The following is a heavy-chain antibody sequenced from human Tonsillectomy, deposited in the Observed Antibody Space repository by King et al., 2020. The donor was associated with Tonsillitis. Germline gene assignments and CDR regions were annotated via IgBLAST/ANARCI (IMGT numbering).Heavy chain of an antibody. J-gene: IGHJ4*02. CDR2: IYPGDSDT. V-gene: IGHV5-51*01. CDR1: EYSFTSYW. D-gene: IGHD5-24*01. Sequence: VQLVESGAEVKKPGESLKISCKGSEYSFTSYWIAWVRQMPGKGLEWMGIIYPGDSDTRYRPSFQGQVTFSADKSINTAYLQWSSLKASDTAMYYCARQEADGYSYFDYWGQGTLVTVSS. CDR3: ARQEADGYSYFDY.